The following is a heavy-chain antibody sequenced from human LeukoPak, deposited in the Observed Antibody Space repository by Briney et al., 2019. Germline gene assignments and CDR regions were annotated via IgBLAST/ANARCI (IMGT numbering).Heavy chain of an antibody. D-gene: IGHD5-24*01. CDR2: IYYSGST. V-gene: IGHV4-59*08. CDR1: GGSISSYH. J-gene: IGHJ5*02. Sequence: SETLSLTCTVSGGSISSYHWSWIRQPPGKGLEWIGYIYYSGSTNYNPSLKSRVTISVDTSKNQFSLKLSSVTAADTAVYYCASSTGRDGWGHLVPWGQGTLVTVSS. CDR3: ASSTGRDGWGHLVP.